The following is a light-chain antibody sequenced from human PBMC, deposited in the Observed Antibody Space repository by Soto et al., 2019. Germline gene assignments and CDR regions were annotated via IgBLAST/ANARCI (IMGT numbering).Light chain of an antibody. J-gene: IGLJ3*02. V-gene: IGLV2-8*01. CDR1: SSDVGGYNY. Sequence: QSVLTQPPSASGSLGQSVTFSCTGTSSDVGGYNYVSWYQQHPGKAPKLIIYEVHKRPSGVPDRFSGSKSGNTASLTVSGLQAEDEADYYCQSYDSSLSGWVFGGGTKLTVL. CDR2: EVH. CDR3: QSYDSSLSGWV.